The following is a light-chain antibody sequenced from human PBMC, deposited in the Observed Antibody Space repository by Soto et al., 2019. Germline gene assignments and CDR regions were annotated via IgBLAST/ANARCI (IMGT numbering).Light chain of an antibody. Sequence: EIVMTQSPAALSVSPGERVTLSCRASQSISSNLAWYQQKPGQAPRLLIYIASIRATGTPARFSGSGSGTEFTLTISSLQSEDSAIYYCQQYNNWPSWTFGQGTKVEV. CDR2: IAS. J-gene: IGKJ1*01. V-gene: IGKV3-15*01. CDR3: QQYNNWPSWT. CDR1: QSISSN.